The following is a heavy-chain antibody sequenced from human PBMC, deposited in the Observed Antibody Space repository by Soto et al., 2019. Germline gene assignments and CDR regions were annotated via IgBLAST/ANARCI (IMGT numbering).Heavy chain of an antibody. V-gene: IGHV1-69*13. D-gene: IGHD2-21*02. CDR1: GGTFSSYA. CDR2: IIPIFGTA. CDR3: ARGTDCGGDCLNSNWFDP. J-gene: IGHJ5*02. Sequence: ASVKVSCKASGGTFSSYAISWVRQAPGQGLGWMGGIIPIFGTANYAQKFQGRVTITADESTSTAYMELSSLRSEDTAVYYCARGTDCGGDCLNSNWFDPWGQGTLVTVSS.